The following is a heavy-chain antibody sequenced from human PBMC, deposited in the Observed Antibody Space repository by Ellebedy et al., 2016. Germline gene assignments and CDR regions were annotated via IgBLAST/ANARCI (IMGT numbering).Heavy chain of an antibody. CDR2: FNTFSGNT. D-gene: IGHD3-10*01. CDR1: SYTFTTFS. CDR3: AKTSGWGYGEN. J-gene: IGHJ4*02. V-gene: IGHV1-18*04. Sequence: ASVKVSXKASSYTFTTFSITWVGQAPGQGLEWMGLFNTFSGNTKLAQKFQGRVSMTTDSSTHTAYMDLRSLRSDDTAMYYCAKTSGWGYGENWGQGTLVTVSS.